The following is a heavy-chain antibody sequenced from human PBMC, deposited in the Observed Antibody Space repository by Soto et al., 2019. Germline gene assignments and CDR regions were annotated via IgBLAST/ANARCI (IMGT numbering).Heavy chain of an antibody. J-gene: IGHJ3*02. D-gene: IGHD4-17*01. CDR3: ARDPLYDYGDLSHVFDM. CDR1: GDSMSRGDYY. CDR2: IYHTGST. Sequence: QVQLQESGPGLVKPSQTLSLSCTVSGDSMSRGDYYWSWIRQPPGKGLEWIGFIYHTGSTYYSPSLKGRVDISVDTSKNQFSLKRSSVTAADTAVYYCARDPLYDYGDLSHVFDMWGQGTMVTVSS. V-gene: IGHV4-30-4*01.